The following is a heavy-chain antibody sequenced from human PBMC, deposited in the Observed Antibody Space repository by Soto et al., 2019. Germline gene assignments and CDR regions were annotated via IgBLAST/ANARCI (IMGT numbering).Heavy chain of an antibody. Sequence: QVQLVQSGAEVKKPGASVKVSCKASGYTFTSYDINWVRQATGQGLEWMGWMNPNSGNTGYAQKFQGRVTMTRNTSISTAYMELSSLRSEDTAVYYCARDALGCSGYQTNYYYYYMDVWGKGTTVTVSS. J-gene: IGHJ6*03. CDR2: MNPNSGNT. V-gene: IGHV1-8*01. D-gene: IGHD3-22*01. CDR3: ARDALGCSGYQTNYYYYYMDV. CDR1: GYTFTSYD.